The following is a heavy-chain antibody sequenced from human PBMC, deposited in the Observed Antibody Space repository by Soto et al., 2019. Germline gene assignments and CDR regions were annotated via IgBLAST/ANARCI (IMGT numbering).Heavy chain of an antibody. D-gene: IGHD4-4*01. CDR3: ARFDYSNPNYYYYYGMDV. J-gene: IGHJ6*02. Sequence: QVQLVQSGAEVKKPGSSVKVSCKASGGTFSSYAISWVRQAPGQGLEWMGGIIPIFGTANYAQKFQGRVTITADESTSTAYMELSSLRSEDTAVYYCARFDYSNPNYYYYYGMDVWGQGTTVTVSS. V-gene: IGHV1-69*01. CDR1: GGTFSSYA. CDR2: IIPIFGTA.